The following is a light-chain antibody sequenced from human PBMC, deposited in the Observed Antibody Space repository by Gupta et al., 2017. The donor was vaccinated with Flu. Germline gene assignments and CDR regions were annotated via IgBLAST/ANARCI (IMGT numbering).Light chain of an antibody. CDR2: KND. V-gene: IGLV1-51*01. CDR1: SSNIGNNY. Sequence: QSVLTQPPSVSAAPEQKVTISCSGSSSNIGNNYVSWYQQLPGAAPKLLIYKNDHRPSGMPDRFSGSESGTSATLVIAGLQTGDEADYYVGTWDNSLWVFGGGTKLTVL. J-gene: IGLJ3*02. CDR3: GTWDNSLWV.